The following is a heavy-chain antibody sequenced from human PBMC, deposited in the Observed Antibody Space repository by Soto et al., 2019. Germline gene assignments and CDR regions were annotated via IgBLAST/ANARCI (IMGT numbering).Heavy chain of an antibody. CDR3: ARDSTWIPYYHYGMDV. V-gene: IGHV3-53*01. Sequence: GGSLRLSCAASGFTFSSYAMNWVRQTQEKGLEWVSVIYSGGNTHYADSVKGRFTISRDNSKNTLYLQMNSLRAEDTAVYYCARDSTWIPYYHYGMDVWGQGTTVTVSS. D-gene: IGHD5-18*01. CDR2: IYSGGNT. J-gene: IGHJ6*02. CDR1: GFTFSSYA.